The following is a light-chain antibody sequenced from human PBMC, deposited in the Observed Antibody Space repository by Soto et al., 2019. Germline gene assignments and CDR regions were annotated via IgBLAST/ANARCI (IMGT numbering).Light chain of an antibody. CDR2: DAS. CDR1: QGISSA. Sequence: AIQLTRSPSSLSASVGDRVTITCRASQGISSALAWYQQKPGKGPKLLIYDASYLESGVPSRFSGSGSGTDFTLTISSLQPEDFATYYCQQFNNYPLTFGPGTKVDIK. V-gene: IGKV1D-13*01. J-gene: IGKJ3*01. CDR3: QQFNNYPLT.